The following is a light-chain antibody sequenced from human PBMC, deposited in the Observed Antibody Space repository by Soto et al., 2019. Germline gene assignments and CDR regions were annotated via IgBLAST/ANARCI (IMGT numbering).Light chain of an antibody. CDR2: EDD. J-gene: IGLJ2*01. Sequence: NFMLTQPQSVSESPGKTVTISCTRSSGNIASFFVQWYQRRPGSAPRIVIYEDDQRPSGVPARFSGSIDSSSNSASLTISGRKTEDEADYYCQSYDSRVERVVFGGGTKLTVL. CDR1: SGNIASFF. V-gene: IGLV6-57*04. CDR3: QSYDSRVERVV.